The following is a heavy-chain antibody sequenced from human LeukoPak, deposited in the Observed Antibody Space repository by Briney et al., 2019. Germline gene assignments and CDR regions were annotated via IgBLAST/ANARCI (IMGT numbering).Heavy chain of an antibody. CDR3: ARDQSYSGSYYSESDAFDI. Sequence: ASVKVSCKGSGYTFTSYGISWVRQAPGQGLEWMGWISAYNGNTNYSQKLQGRVTMTTDTSTSTAYMELRSLRADDTAVYYCARDQSYSGSYYSESDAFDIWGQGTMVTVSS. CDR2: ISAYNGNT. D-gene: IGHD1-26*01. V-gene: IGHV1-18*01. CDR1: GYTFTSYG. J-gene: IGHJ3*02.